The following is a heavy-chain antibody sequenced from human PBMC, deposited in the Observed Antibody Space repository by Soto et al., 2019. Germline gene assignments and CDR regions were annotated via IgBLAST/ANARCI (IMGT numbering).Heavy chain of an antibody. Sequence: GASVKVSCKASGGTFSSYAISWVRQAPGQGLEWMGGIIPIFGTANYAQKFQGRVTITADESTSTAYMELSSLRSEDTAVYYCARDYYDSSGYYLGYYGMDVWGQGTTVTVSS. J-gene: IGHJ6*02. CDR2: IIPIFGTA. CDR1: GGTFSSYA. CDR3: ARDYYDSSGYYLGYYGMDV. D-gene: IGHD3-22*01. V-gene: IGHV1-69*13.